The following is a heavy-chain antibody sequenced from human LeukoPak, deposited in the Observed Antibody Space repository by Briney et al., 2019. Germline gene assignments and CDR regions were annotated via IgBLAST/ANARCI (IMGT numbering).Heavy chain of an antibody. V-gene: IGHV4-39*01. D-gene: IGHD2-15*01. J-gene: IGHJ5*02. CDR1: GGSISSSSYY. Sequence: SETLSLTCTVSGGSISSSSYYWGWIRQPPGKGLEWIGSIYYSGSTYYNPSLKSRVTISVDTSKNQFSLKLSSVTAADTAVYYCAIRPVVAAVNWFDPWGQGTLVTVSS. CDR3: AIRPVVAAVNWFDP. CDR2: IYYSGST.